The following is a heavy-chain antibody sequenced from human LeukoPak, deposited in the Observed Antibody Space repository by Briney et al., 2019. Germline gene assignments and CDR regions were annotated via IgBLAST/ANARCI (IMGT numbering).Heavy chain of an antibody. J-gene: IGHJ3*01. V-gene: IGHV3-23*01. CDR3: AKQDSSVYSAFDF. CDR1: GFTFSSYA. Sequence: PGGSLRLSCAASGFTFSSYAMTWVRQASGKGLEWVSAITGSGDTTYYADSVKGRFTISRDNSKNTLYLQMKSLRAEDTAVYYCAKQDSSVYSAFDFWGQGTKVTISS. CDR2: ITGSGDTT. D-gene: IGHD3-22*01.